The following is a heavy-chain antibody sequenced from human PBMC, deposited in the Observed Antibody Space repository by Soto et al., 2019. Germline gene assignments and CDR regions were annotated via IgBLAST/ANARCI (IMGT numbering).Heavy chain of an antibody. Sequence: GGSLRLSCAASGFTFSNAWMSWVRQAPGKGLEWVGRIKSKTGGGTTDYAAPVKGRFTISRDDSKNTLYLQMNSLKTEDTAVYYCTTDLYSYGLLRFDYWGQGTLVTVSS. V-gene: IGHV3-15*01. CDR2: IKSKTGGGTT. J-gene: IGHJ4*02. CDR3: TTDLYSYGLLRFDY. CDR1: GFTFSNAW. D-gene: IGHD5-18*01.